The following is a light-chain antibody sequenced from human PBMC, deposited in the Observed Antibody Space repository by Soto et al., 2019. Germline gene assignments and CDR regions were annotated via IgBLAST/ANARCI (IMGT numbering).Light chain of an antibody. J-gene: IGKJ1*01. CDR2: KAS. CDR1: QSISNW. CDR3: QQNYRATPWT. V-gene: IGKV1-5*03. Sequence: DIQMTQSPSTLSASVGDRVTIACRASQSISNWLAWYQQRPGKAPKLLIYKASNLESGVPSRFSGSGSGTEFTLIISSLQPDDFATYYCQQNYRATPWTFGQGTKVDIK.